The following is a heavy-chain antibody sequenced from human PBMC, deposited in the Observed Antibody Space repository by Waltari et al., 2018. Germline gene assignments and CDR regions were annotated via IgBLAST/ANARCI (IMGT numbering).Heavy chain of an antibody. D-gene: IGHD7-27*01. CDR3: ARDWGDSYRSYSYYYGVDV. CDR1: GGSISSGDYY. V-gene: IGHV4-61*02. Sequence: QVQLHESGPGLVKPSQTLSLTCTASGGSISSGDYYWSWFRQTAGKGLEWIGRIYPPGSTNYNPSLKSRVTISADTSKNQVYLTLSSVTAADAAVYYCARDWGDSYRSYSYYYGVDVWGQGTTVTVS. CDR2: IYPPGST. J-gene: IGHJ6*02.